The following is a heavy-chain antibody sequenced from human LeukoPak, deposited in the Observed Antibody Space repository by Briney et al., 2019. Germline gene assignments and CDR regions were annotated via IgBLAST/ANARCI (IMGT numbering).Heavy chain of an antibody. CDR1: GFTFDDYA. V-gene: IGHV3-43*02. CDR3: VKEPHYYDRSGYF. D-gene: IGHD3-22*01. Sequence: GGSLRLSCAASGFTFDDYAMHWGRQAPGKGLEWVSLIGGDGGSTYYADSVKGRFTISRDNSKNSLFLQMKSLRTDDTALYYCVKEPHYYDRSGYFWGQGTLVTVSS. J-gene: IGHJ4*02. CDR2: IGGDGGST.